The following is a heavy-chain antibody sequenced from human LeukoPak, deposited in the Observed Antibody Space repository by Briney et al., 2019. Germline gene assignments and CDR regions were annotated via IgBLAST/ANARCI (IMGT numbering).Heavy chain of an antibody. Sequence: GGSLRLSCAASGFTFSSYSMNWVRQAPGKGLEWVSYISSSSSTIYYADSVKGRFTISRDNAKNSLYLQMNSLRAEDTAVYYCARGPRIRVAAAGTAFDYWGQGTLVTVSS. V-gene: IGHV3-48*01. D-gene: IGHD6-13*01. CDR1: GFTFSSYS. CDR3: ARGPRIRVAAAGTAFDY. CDR2: ISSSSSTI. J-gene: IGHJ4*02.